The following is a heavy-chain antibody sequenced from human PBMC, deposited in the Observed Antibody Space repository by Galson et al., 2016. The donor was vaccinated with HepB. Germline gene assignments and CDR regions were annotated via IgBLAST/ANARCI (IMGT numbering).Heavy chain of an antibody. V-gene: IGHV3-48*02. Sequence: SLRLSCAASGFTFSRYSMNWVRQAPGKGLEWVSYISSRSSLMYYADSVKGRFTISRDDAENSLFLQMNRLGDEDTAVYFCARGNPAGRVPWFDPWGQGTLVTVSS. CDR2: ISSRSSLM. J-gene: IGHJ5*02. CDR1: GFTFSRYS. CDR3: ARGNPAGRVPWFDP. D-gene: IGHD6-19*01.